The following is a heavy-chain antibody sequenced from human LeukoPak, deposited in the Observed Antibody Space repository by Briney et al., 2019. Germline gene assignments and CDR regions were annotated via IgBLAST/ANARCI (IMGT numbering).Heavy chain of an antibody. CDR3: ARDGARRGYSYAS. J-gene: IGHJ4*02. Sequence: GGSLRLSCSASGFTVSSNYMSWVRQAPGKGLEWVSVIYSGGSTYYADSVKGRFTISRDNSKNTLYLQMNSLRAEDTAVYYCARDGARRGYSYASWGQGTLVTVST. V-gene: IGHV3-66*02. CDR1: GFTVSSNY. D-gene: IGHD5-18*01. CDR2: IYSGGST.